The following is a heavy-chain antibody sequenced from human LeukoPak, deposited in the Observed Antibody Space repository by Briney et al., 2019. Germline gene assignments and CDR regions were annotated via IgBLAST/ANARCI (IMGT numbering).Heavy chain of an antibody. CDR2: IYWNDDK. Sequence: SGPTLVKPTQTLTLTCTFSGFSLTTSVVGVGWSRQPPGKALEWLALIYWNDDKRYSPSLKNRLTITKDTSKNQVVLTMTNMDPVDTATYYCARYSDAFDIWGQGTMVTVSS. CDR1: GFSLTTSVVG. D-gene: IGHD2-15*01. J-gene: IGHJ3*02. CDR3: ARYSDAFDI. V-gene: IGHV2-5*01.